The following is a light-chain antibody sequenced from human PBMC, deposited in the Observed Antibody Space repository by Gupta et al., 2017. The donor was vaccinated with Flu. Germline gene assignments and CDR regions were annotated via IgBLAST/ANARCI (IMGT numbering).Light chain of an antibody. Sequence: EIVMTQSPATVSVSPGERATLSCRASQSVSSNLAWYQQKPGQAPRLLIYGASTRATGIPARFSGSGSGTEFTLTISSLQSEDFAVYYCHHYNNWPPWTLGQGTKVEI. V-gene: IGKV3-15*01. CDR2: GAS. J-gene: IGKJ1*01. CDR3: HHYNNWPPWT. CDR1: QSVSSN.